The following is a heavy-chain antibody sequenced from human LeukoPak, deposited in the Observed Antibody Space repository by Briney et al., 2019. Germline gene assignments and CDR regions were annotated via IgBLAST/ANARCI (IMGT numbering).Heavy chain of an antibody. J-gene: IGHJ5*02. CDR1: GYTFPVYH. D-gene: IGHD2-8*02. V-gene: IGHV1-2*02. CDR3: GLVASGNWWFDP. CDR2: INPNSGVT. Sequence: ASVKVSCKTSGYTFPVYHIHWVRQAPGQGLEWMGWINPNSGVTNYAQNPQGRVTLTGDTSITTSYMELTGLTSVDTAVYYCGLVASGNWWFDPWGQGTLVTVSS.